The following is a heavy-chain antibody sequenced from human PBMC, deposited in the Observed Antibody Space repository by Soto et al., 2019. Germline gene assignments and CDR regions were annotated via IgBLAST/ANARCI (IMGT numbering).Heavy chain of an antibody. D-gene: IGHD3-10*01. CDR3: KGYYYGSGSSLLYYYYMDV. CDR1: GGSISSSSYY. V-gene: IGHV4-39*01. Sequence: QLQLQESGPGLVKPSETLSLTCTVSGGSISSSSYYWGWIRQPPGKGLEWIGSIYYSGSTSYNPSLQSRVTISVDTSKNQFSLKLSSVTAADTAVYYCKGYYYGSGSSLLYYYYMDVWGKGTTVTVSS. J-gene: IGHJ6*03. CDR2: IYYSGST.